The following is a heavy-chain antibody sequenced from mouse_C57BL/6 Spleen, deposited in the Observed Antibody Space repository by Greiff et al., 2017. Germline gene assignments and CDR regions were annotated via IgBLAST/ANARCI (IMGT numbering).Heavy chain of an antibody. D-gene: IGHD1-1*01. Sequence: VQLQQSGPELVKPGASVKISCKASGYAFSSSWMNWVKQRPGKGLEWIGRIYPGDGDTNYNGKFKGKATLTADKSSSTAYMQLSSLTSEDSAVYFCARDDYYGSSYYWYFDVWGTGTTVTVSS. CDR3: ARDDYYGSSYYWYFDV. CDR1: GYAFSSSW. J-gene: IGHJ1*03. CDR2: IYPGDGDT. V-gene: IGHV1-82*01.